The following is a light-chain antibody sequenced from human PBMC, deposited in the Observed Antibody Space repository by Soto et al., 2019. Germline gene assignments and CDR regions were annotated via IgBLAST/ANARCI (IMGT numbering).Light chain of an antibody. Sequence: QSALTQPASVSGFPGQSISVSCTGTSSDVGGYNFVSWFQQHPGKAPKLMIYEVTNRPSGVSNRFSGSKSGNTASLTISGLQPEYEADYYCCSYTSSTTFVFGTGTKVTVL. CDR3: CSYTSSTTFV. V-gene: IGLV2-14*01. CDR1: SSDVGGYNF. CDR2: EVT. J-gene: IGLJ1*01.